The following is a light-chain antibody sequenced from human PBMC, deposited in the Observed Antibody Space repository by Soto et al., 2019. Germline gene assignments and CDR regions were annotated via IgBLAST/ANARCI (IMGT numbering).Light chain of an antibody. J-gene: IGLJ2*01. CDR3: SSYAGSNNVV. CDR1: SSDVGAYNY. Sequence: QSALTQPPSASGSPGQSVTISCTGTSSDVGAYNYVSWYQQHPGKAPKLLIYEVTKRPSGVPDRFSGSKSGNTASLTVSGLQAEDEAEYYCSSYAGSNNVVFGGGTKLTVL. V-gene: IGLV2-8*01. CDR2: EVT.